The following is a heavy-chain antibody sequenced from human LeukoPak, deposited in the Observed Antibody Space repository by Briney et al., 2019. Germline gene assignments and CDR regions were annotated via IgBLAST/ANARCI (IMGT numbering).Heavy chain of an antibody. CDR3: AKGDYDILTGYHYYFDY. J-gene: IGHJ4*02. Sequence: PGGSLRLSCAASGFTCSSYAMSWVRQAPGKGLEWVSAISGSGGSTYYADSVKGRFTISRDNSKNTLYLQMNSLRAEDTAVYYCAKGDYDILTGYHYYFDYWGQGTLVTVSS. V-gene: IGHV3-23*01. CDR2: ISGSGGST. CDR1: GFTCSSYA. D-gene: IGHD3-9*01.